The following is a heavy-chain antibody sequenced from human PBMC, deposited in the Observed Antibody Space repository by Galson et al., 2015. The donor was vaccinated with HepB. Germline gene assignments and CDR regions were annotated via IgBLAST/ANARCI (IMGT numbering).Heavy chain of an antibody. CDR1: GYTFTDYY. J-gene: IGHJ4*01. V-gene: IGHV1-2*06. CDR3: ARERDSGWHFFDY. CDR2: IYPNSGGT. D-gene: IGHD6-19*01. Sequence: SVKVSCKASGYTFTDYYIDWVRQAPGQGLEWMGRIYPNSGGTNYAQQFQGRVTMTRDTSISTAYMELSRLRSDDTAVYYCARERDSGWHFFDYWGQEPWSPSPQ.